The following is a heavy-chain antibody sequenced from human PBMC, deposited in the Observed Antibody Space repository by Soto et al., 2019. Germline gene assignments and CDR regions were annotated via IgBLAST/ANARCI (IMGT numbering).Heavy chain of an antibody. J-gene: IGHJ4*02. V-gene: IGHV1-18*01. CDR1: GYTFTSYG. CDR2: ISAYNGNT. D-gene: IGHD3-22*01. Sequence: GASVKVSCKASGYTFTSYGISWVRQAPGQGLEWMGWISAYNGNTNYAQKLQGRVTMTTDTSTSTAYMELGSLRSDDTAVYYCARVTHDSSGYYGLSIFDYWGQGTLVTVSS. CDR3: ARVTHDSSGYYGLSIFDY.